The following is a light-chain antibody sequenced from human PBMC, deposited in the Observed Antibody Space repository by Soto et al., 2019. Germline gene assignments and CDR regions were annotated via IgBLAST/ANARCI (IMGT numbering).Light chain of an antibody. CDR3: QHCGNSRYT. V-gene: IGKV3-20*01. Sequence: EVVLTQSPGTLSLSPGERATLSCRASQSVRTSDVTWYQHQPGQAPRLLIYGAFNRATDIPDRSSGSGSGTDFTLTISRLEAEDFAVYYCQHCGNSRYTFGQGTRLEIK. CDR2: GAF. CDR1: QSVRTSD. J-gene: IGKJ2*01.